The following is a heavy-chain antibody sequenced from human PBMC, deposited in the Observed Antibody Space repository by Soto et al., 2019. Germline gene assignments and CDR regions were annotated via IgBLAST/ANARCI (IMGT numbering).Heavy chain of an antibody. V-gene: IGHV3-33*01. Sequence: QVPLVESGGGVVQPGRSLRLSCAASGFTFSTYGMHWVRQAPGKGLEWVAVIWSDGNNKYYADSVKGPFTISRDNSKNTLYLEMNSLRAEDTAVYYCARQEYSNGWHHPDCWGQGTLVAVSS. CDR1: GFTFSTYG. J-gene: IGHJ4*02. D-gene: IGHD6-19*01. CDR2: IWSDGNNK. CDR3: ARQEYSNGWHHPDC.